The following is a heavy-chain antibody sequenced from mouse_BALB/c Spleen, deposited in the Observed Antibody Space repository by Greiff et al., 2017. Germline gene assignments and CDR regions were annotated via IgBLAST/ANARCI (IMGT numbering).Heavy chain of an antibody. V-gene: IGHV5-15*02. CDR2: ISNLAYSI. CDR3: ARDYYGSSEGYFDV. Sequence: EVKLVESGGGLVQPGGSRKLSCAASGFTFSDYGMAWVRQASGKGPEWVAFISNLAYSIYYADTVTGRFTISRENAKNTLYLEMSSLRSEDTAMYYCARDYYGSSEGYFDVWGAGTTVTVSS. J-gene: IGHJ1*01. CDR1: GFTFSDYG. D-gene: IGHD1-1*01.